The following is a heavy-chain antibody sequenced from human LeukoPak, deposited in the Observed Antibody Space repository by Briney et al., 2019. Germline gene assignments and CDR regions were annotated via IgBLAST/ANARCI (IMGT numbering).Heavy chain of an antibody. CDR3: VRGDGWFGELLNFDN. CDR2: MNSDGRTT. Sequence: GESLRLSCAASGFTFSSSWMHWVRQAPGKGLIWVSRMNSDGRTTTYADSVKGRFTISRDNGKNSLYLQMNSLRDEDTAVYYCVRGDGWFGELLNFDNWGQGTLVTVPS. J-gene: IGHJ4*02. V-gene: IGHV3-74*01. D-gene: IGHD3-10*01. CDR1: GFTFSSSW.